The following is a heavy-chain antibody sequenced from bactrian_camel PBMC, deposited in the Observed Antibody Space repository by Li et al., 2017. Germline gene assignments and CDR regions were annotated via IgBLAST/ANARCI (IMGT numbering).Heavy chain of an antibody. CDR1: GFTFSNMY. J-gene: IGHJ6*01. V-gene: IGHV3S40*01. Sequence: DVQLVESGGDLVQPGGSLRLSCAASGFTFSNMYMNWVRQSPGKGLEWVSTINSGGGYYTYYADSVKGRFTISRDNAKNTVYLQLNSLKTEDMGMYYCALRDGRSFGYWGQGTQVTVS. D-gene: IGHD3*01. CDR3: ALRDGRSFGY. CDR2: INSGGGYYT.